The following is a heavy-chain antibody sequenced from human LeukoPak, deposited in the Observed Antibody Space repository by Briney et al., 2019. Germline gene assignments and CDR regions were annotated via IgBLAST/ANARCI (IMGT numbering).Heavy chain of an antibody. CDR2: IYSGGST. CDR3: ARGYSSPYGLDV. Sequence: GGSLRLSCAASGFTFNNYALSWARQAPGKGLEWVSVIYSGGSTYYADSVKGRFTISRDNSKNTLYLQVNSLRVEDTAVYYCARGYSSPYGLDVWGQGTTVTVSS. CDR1: GFTFNNYA. V-gene: IGHV3-53*01. D-gene: IGHD6-19*01. J-gene: IGHJ6*02.